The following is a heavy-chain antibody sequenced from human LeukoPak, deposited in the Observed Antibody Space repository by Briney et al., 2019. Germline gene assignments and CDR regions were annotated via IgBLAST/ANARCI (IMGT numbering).Heavy chain of an antibody. D-gene: IGHD1-26*01. CDR3: AKDGHSIVGATTSFDY. CDR2: IGSNSGSI. V-gene: IGHV3-9*01. Sequence: ARGSLRLSCAASGFTFSSYGMSWVRQAPGKGLEWVSGIGSNSGSIDYADSVRGRFTISRDNAKNSLYLQMNSLRAEDTALYYCAKDGHSIVGATTSFDYWGQGTLVTVSS. J-gene: IGHJ4*02. CDR1: GFTFSSYG.